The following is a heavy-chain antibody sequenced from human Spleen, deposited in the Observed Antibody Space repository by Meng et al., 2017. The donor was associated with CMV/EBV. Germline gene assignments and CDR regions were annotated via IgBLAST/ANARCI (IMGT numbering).Heavy chain of an antibody. CDR2: ISSSSSYI. J-gene: IGHJ5*02. CDR3: ARGIAAAGNWFDP. Sequence: ASGFTFSSYSMNWVRQAPGKGLEWASSISSSSSYIYYADSVKGRFTISRDNAKNSLYLQMNSLRAEDTAVYYCARGIAAAGNWFDPWGQGTLVTVSS. CDR1: GFTFSSYS. D-gene: IGHD6-13*01. V-gene: IGHV3-21*01.